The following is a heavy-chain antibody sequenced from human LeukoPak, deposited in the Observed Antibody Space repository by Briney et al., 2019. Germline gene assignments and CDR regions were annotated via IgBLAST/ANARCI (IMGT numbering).Heavy chain of an antibody. Sequence: GESLKISCKGSGYSFTSYWIGWVRQMPGKGLEWMGIIYPGDSDTRYSPSFQGQVTISADKSISTAYLQWSSLKASDTAMYYCARQNGVVRGVIRPYYYMDVWGKGTTVTVSS. J-gene: IGHJ6*03. CDR1: GYSFTSYW. D-gene: IGHD3-10*01. V-gene: IGHV5-51*01. CDR3: ARQNGVVRGVIRPYYYMDV. CDR2: IYPGDSDT.